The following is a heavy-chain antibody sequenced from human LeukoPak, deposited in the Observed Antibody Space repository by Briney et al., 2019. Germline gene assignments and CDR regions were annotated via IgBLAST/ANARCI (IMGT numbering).Heavy chain of an antibody. J-gene: IGHJ4*02. CDR2: IYYSGGT. D-gene: IGHD6-19*01. V-gene: IGHV4-39*01. Sequence: SETLSLTCTVSGGSISSSSYYWGWIRQPPGKGLEWIGSIYYSGGTYYNPSLKSRVTISVDTSKNQFSLKLSSVTAADTAVYYCARRASSGWYYFDYWGQGTLVTVSS. CDR1: GGSISSSSYY. CDR3: ARRASSGWYYFDY.